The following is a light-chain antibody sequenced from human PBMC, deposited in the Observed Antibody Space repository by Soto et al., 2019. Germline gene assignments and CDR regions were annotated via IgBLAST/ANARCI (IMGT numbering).Light chain of an antibody. CDR1: QGIRND. Sequence: IQMTQSPSSLSASVGDRVPITCRASQGIRNDLGWYQQKPGKPPKLLIYKASTLKSGVPSRFSGSGSGTEFTLTISSLQPDDFATYYCQHYNSYSEAFGQGTKVDI. CDR2: KAS. J-gene: IGKJ1*01. V-gene: IGKV1-5*03. CDR3: QHYNSYSEA.